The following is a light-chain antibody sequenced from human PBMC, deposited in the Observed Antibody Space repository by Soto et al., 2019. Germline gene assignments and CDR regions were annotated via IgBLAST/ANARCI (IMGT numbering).Light chain of an antibody. CDR3: QQSFKTPLA. J-gene: IGKJ5*01. Sequence: DIRMTQSPSSLSASVGDRVTITCRASQSISSYVNWYQQKPGKAPRLLISAASTLQSGVPSRFSGGGSGTDFTLTISSLQPEDFATYYCQQSFKTPLAFGQGTRLEIE. CDR2: AAS. CDR1: QSISSY. V-gene: IGKV1-39*01.